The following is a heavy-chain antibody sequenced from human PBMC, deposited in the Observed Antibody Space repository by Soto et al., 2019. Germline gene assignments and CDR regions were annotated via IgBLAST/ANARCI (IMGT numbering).Heavy chain of an antibody. CDR1: CY. J-gene: IGHJ6*02. D-gene: IGHD6-6*01. CDR2: IYYSGST. Sequence: CYRGCIHQHTGEGLEWIESIYYSGSTYYNPSLKSRVTISVDTSKNQFSLKLSSVTAADTAVYYCAKLYSSSPYYYYYGIDVWGQGSKVT. V-gene: IGHV4-39*01. CDR3: AKLYSSSPYYYYYGIDV.